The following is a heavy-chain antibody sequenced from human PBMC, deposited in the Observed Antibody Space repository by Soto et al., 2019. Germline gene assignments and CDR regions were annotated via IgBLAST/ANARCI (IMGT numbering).Heavy chain of an antibody. V-gene: IGHV5-10-1*01. CDR3: ARQIYDSDTGPNFQYYFDS. CDR2: IDPSDSQT. J-gene: IGHJ4*02. D-gene: IGHD3-22*01. Sequence: GASLKISCKRSGYSFAGYWITWVRQNPGKGLEWMGRIDPSDSQTYYSPSFRGHVTISVTKSITTVFLQWSSLRASDTAMYYCARQIYDSDTGPNFQYYFDSWGQGTPVTVSS. CDR1: GYSFAGYW.